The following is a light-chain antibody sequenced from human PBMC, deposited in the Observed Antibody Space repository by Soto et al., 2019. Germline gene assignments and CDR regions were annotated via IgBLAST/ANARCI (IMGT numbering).Light chain of an antibody. CDR1: QSVDKN. CDR3: QQRGSWPPFLT. J-gene: IGKJ4*01. Sequence: EIVLTQSPANLSLSPGERATLSCRASQSVDKNLAWYQQKPGQAPRLLIYDASNRATGIPARFSGSGSGTDFNLTSSSLEPEDFAVYYCQQRGSWPPFLTFGGGTKVEIK. V-gene: IGKV3-11*01. CDR2: DAS.